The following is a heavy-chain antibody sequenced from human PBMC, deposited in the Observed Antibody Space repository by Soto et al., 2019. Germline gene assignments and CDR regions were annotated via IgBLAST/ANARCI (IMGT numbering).Heavy chain of an antibody. Sequence: GESLKISCKASGYDFARTWIGWVRQLPGKGPDWLGIICPGDSETRYSPSFRGQVTFSVDMSISTAYLQWSSLKTSDIAIYYCARLVGAYDSYFDHWGQGTRVTVSS. CDR3: ARLVGAYDSYFDH. CDR2: ICPGDSET. J-gene: IGHJ4*02. D-gene: IGHD5-12*01. CDR1: GYDFARTW. V-gene: IGHV5-51*01.